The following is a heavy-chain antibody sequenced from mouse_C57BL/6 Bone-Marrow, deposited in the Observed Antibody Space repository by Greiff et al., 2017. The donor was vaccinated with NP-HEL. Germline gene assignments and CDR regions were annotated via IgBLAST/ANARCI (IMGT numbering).Heavy chain of an antibody. CDR1: GYSFTGYY. D-gene: IGHD1-1*01. CDR2: INPSTGGT. Sequence: EVQRVESGPELVKPGASVKISCKASGYSFTGYYMNWVKQSPEKSLEWIGEINPSTGGTTYNQKFKAKATLTVDKSSSTAYMQLKSLTSEDSAVYYCARNPITTVVAAYYFDYWGQGTTLTVSS. CDR3: ARNPITTVVAAYYFDY. J-gene: IGHJ2*01. V-gene: IGHV1-42*01.